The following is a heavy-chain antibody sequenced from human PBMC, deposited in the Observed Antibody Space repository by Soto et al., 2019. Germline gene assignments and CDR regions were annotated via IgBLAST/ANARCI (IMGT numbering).Heavy chain of an antibody. V-gene: IGHV1-69*13. CDR1: GYTFTRYG. CDR2: IIPIFGTA. J-gene: IGHJ6*02. CDR3: ARSTYSSSWYIYYYYGMDV. Sequence: GASVKVSCKASGYTFTRYGISWVRQAPGQGLEWMGGIIPIFGTANYAQKFQGRVTITADESTSTAYMELSSLRSEDTAVYYCARSTYSSSWYIYYYYGMDVWGQGTTVTVSS. D-gene: IGHD6-13*01.